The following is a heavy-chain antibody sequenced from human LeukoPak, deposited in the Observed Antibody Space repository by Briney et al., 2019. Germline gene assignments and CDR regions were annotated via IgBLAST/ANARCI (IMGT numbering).Heavy chain of an antibody. CDR2: ISLDGKNK. V-gene: IGHV3-30*04. Sequence: GTSLRLSCAASGFTFNNYGMHWVRQAPGKGLECVAVISLDGKNKYYADSVKGRFTISRDNSMNTLYLQMNSLRPEDTAVYYCARDRYQSSGTFFDPWGQGTLVTVSS. CDR3: ARDRYQSSGTFFDP. D-gene: IGHD3-22*01. J-gene: IGHJ5*02. CDR1: GFTFNNYG.